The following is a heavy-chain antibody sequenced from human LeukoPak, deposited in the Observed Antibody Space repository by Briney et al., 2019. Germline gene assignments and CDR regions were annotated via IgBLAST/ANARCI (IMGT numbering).Heavy chain of an antibody. CDR1: GGTFSSYA. V-gene: IGHV1-69*13. Sequence: RASVKVSCKASGGTFSSYAISWVRQAPGQGLEWMGGIIPIFGTANYAQKFQGRVTITADESTSTAYMELSSLRAEDTAVYYCARDKVDPPHSGSSEPFDYWGQGTLVTVSS. CDR2: IIPIFGTA. D-gene: IGHD6-13*01. J-gene: IGHJ4*02. CDR3: ARDKVDPPHSGSSEPFDY.